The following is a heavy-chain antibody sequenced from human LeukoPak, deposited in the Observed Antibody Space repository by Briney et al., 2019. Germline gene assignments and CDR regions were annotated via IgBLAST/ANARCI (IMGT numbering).Heavy chain of an antibody. V-gene: IGHV4-34*01. CDR1: GGSFSGYY. CDR2: INHSGST. D-gene: IGHD5-18*01. CDR3: ARGRIQLWGGYYGMDV. Sequence: SETLSLTCAVYGGSFSGYYWSWIRQPPGKGLEWIGEINHSGSTNYNPSLKSRVTISVDTSKNQFSLKLSSVTAADTAVYYCARGRIQLWGGYYGMDVWGQGTTVTVSS. J-gene: IGHJ6*02.